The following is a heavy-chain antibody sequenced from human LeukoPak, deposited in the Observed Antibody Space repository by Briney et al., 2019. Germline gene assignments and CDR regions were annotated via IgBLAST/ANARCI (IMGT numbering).Heavy chain of an antibody. CDR1: GYSISSGYY. Sequence: SETLSLTCAVSGYSISSGYYWGWIRQPPGKGLEWIGRIYHSGSTYYNPSLKSRVTISVDTSKNQFSLKLSSVTAADTAVYYCARTDMTTVVTPWYFDLWGRGTLVTVSS. CDR2: IYHSGST. V-gene: IGHV4-38-2*01. CDR3: ARTDMTTVVTPWYFDL. D-gene: IGHD4-23*01. J-gene: IGHJ2*01.